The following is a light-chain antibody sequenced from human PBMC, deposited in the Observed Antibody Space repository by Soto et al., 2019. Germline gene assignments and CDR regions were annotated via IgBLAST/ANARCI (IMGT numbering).Light chain of an antibody. CDR1: QSISNH. J-gene: IGKJ1*01. V-gene: IGKV1-39*01. Sequence: DIQMNQSPSSLSASVEDRVIITCRASQSISNHLNWYQQKPGKAPKLLIFAASSLQSEVPSRVSGIRSWPDFTLTISSLQPEDFATDYCQQSYSSPPTFGQGTKVDIK. CDR3: QQSYSSPPT. CDR2: AAS.